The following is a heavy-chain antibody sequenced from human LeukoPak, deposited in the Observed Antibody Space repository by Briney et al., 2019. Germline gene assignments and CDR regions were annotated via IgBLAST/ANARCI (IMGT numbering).Heavy chain of an antibody. V-gene: IGHV1-2*02. CDR2: INPNSGGT. D-gene: IGHD1-26*01. CDR1: GYTFTGYY. CDR3: ARGSIVGATFDYFDY. Sequence: ASVKVSCKASGYTFTGYYIHWVRQAPGQGLEWMGWINPNSGGTNYAQKFQGRVTMTRDTSISTAYMDLSRLRSDDTAVYYCARGSIVGATFDYFDYRGQGTLVTVSS. J-gene: IGHJ4*02.